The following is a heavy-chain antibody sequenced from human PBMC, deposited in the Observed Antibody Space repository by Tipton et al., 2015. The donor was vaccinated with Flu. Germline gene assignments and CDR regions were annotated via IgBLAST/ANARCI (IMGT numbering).Heavy chain of an antibody. V-gene: IGHV3-7*01. Sequence: SLRLSCAASGFIFSSHWMTWVRQAPGKGLEWVAAIKEDGSEKYYVDSVKGRFTISRDNAKNSLYLQMNSLRAEDTAVYYCARDSFGGALDYWGQGTLVTVSS. D-gene: IGHD2-21*01. J-gene: IGHJ4*02. CDR2: IKEDGSEK. CDR3: ARDSFGGALDY. CDR1: GFIFSSHW.